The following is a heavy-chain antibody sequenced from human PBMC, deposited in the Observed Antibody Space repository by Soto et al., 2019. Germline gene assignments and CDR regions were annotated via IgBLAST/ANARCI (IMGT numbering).Heavy chain of an antibody. J-gene: IGHJ4*02. D-gene: IGHD5-12*01. V-gene: IGHV1-18*01. CDR1: GYTFTSYG. CDR2: ISAYNGNT. CDR3: ARDRGHLNRGYSGYGDY. Sequence: ASVKVSCKASGYTFTSYGISWVRQAPGQGLEWMGWISAYNGNTNYAQKLQGRVTMTTDTSTGTAYMELRSLRSDDTAVYYCARDRGHLNRGYSGYGDYWGQGTLVTVSS.